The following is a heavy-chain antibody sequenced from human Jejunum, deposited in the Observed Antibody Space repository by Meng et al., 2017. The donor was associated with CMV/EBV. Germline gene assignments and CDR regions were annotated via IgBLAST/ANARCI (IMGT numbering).Heavy chain of an antibody. CDR3: AKRSYYHYSSGFRLFDY. V-gene: IGHV3-23*01. D-gene: IGHD3-22*01. CDR2: FRFCGCNS. J-gene: IGHJ4*02. Sequence: FCRYALNWGRPGPGKGAGWVSGFRFCGCNSFYADSVEGPFPHSRDNSKKTVYLQMNSLRAEDTGLYFCAKRSYYHYSSGFRLFDYWGQGTLVTVSS. CDR1: FCRYA.